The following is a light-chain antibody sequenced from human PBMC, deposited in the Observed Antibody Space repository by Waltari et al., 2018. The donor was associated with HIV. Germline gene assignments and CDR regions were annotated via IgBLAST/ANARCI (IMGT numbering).Light chain of an antibody. Sequence: MTQSPSTLSASIGDRVSITCRASHNVGTWLAWYQQKPGKAPSLLISKTSTLESGVPTNFSGSGSGTYFTLTISALRPDDFASYFCQQYSSFPITFGQGTKL. CDR2: KTS. CDR3: QQYSSFPIT. V-gene: IGKV1-5*03. CDR1: HNVGTW. J-gene: IGKJ2*01.